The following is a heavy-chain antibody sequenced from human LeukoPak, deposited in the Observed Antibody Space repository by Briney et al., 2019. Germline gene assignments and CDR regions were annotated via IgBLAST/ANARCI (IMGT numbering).Heavy chain of an antibody. D-gene: IGHD2-15*01. CDR2: IYSGGTT. V-gene: IGHV3-53*01. CDR3: AKSVVVITFRFDD. J-gene: IGHJ4*02. Sequence: QAGGSLRLSCAASGFTVSSNYMSWVRQAPGTGLEWVSLIYSGGTTYYADSVKGRFTISRDNSKNMVYLQMNNLRADDTAVYYCAKSVVVITFRFDDWGQGALVTVSS. CDR1: GFTVSSNY.